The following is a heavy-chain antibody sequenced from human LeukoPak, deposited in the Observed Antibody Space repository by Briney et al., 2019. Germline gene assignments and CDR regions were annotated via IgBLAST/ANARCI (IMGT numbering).Heavy chain of an antibody. Sequence: PGGSLRLSCAASGFTISNTLMSWVRQAPAKGLEWVGSIKSKTDGGTTDSAAPVKDRFTISRDDSKNTLYLQMNSLKTEDTAVYYCSTGDNVWGSYRDYWGQGTLVTVSS. V-gene: IGHV3-15*01. CDR3: STGDNVWGSYRDY. CDR2: IKSKTDGGTT. CDR1: GFTISNTL. J-gene: IGHJ4*02. D-gene: IGHD3-16*02.